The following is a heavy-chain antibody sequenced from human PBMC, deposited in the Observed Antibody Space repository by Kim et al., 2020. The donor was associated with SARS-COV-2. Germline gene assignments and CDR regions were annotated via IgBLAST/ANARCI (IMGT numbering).Heavy chain of an antibody. D-gene: IGHD1-20*01. CDR2: INPNSGDT. J-gene: IGHJ3*02. CDR1: GYTFIGYY. Sequence: ASVKVSCKASGYTFIGYYVHWVRQAPGQGLEWMGRINPNSGDTNYAPRFQGRVTMTRDTSINTAYVELSRLRSDDTAVYYCARGYPLGITGPHPAFEIWGQGTVAIVSS. V-gene: IGHV1-2*06. CDR3: ARGYPLGITGPHPAFEI.